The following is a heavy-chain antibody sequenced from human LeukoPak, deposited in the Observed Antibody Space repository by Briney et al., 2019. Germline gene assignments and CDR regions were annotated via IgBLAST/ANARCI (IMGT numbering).Heavy chain of an antibody. CDR1: GFTFSSYG. V-gene: IGHV3-30*18. D-gene: IGHD5-24*01. CDR3: AKDPRGWLQPYYFDY. CDR2: ISYDGSNK. Sequence: GGSLRLSCAASGFTFSSYGMHWVRQAPGKGLEWVAVISYDGSNKYYADSVKGRFTISRDNSKNTLYLQMNSLRAEDTAVYYCAKDPRGWLQPYYFDYWGQGTLVTVSS. J-gene: IGHJ4*02.